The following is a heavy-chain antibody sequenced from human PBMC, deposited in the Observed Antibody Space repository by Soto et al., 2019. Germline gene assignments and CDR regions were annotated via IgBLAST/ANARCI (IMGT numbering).Heavy chain of an antibody. V-gene: IGHV2-5*02. J-gene: IGHJ4*02. D-gene: IGHD3-3*01. Sequence: ESGPTLVNPAQTLTLTCTFSGFSLSTSGVGVGWIRQPPGKALEWLALIYWDDDKRYSPSLKSRLTITKDTSKNQVVLTMTNMDPVDTATYYCARSTIFGVVTHLLQRPFFDYWGQGTLVTVSS. CDR1: GFSLSTSGVG. CDR3: ARSTIFGVVTHLLQRPFFDY. CDR2: IYWDDDK.